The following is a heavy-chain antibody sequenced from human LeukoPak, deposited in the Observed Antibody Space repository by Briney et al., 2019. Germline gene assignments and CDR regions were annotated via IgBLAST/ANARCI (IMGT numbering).Heavy chain of an antibody. Sequence: GGSLRLSCAASGFTFNNYGMGWVRQTPGKGLEWVATIGTSGANTYHTDSVKGRFTISRDNSKSTLYLQMNSLRAEDTAVYHCAKKSGDHFHFDFWGQGTLVTVSS. CDR1: GFTFNNYG. J-gene: IGHJ4*02. CDR3: AKKSGDHFHFDF. V-gene: IGHV3-23*01. D-gene: IGHD2-21*01. CDR2: IGTSGANT.